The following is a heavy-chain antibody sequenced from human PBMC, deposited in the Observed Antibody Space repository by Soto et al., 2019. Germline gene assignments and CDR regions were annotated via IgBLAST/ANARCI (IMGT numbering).Heavy chain of an antibody. D-gene: IGHD2-15*01. J-gene: IGHJ4*02. CDR3: ARETAGVVAATLGY. V-gene: IGHV3-30-3*01. CDR1: GFTFSSYA. Sequence: QVQLVESGGGVVQPGRSLRLSCAASGFTFSSYAMHWVRQAPGKGLEWVAVISYDGSNKYYADSVKGRFTISRDNSKNTLYLQMNSLRAEDTAVYYCARETAGVVAATLGYWGQGTLVTVSS. CDR2: ISYDGSNK.